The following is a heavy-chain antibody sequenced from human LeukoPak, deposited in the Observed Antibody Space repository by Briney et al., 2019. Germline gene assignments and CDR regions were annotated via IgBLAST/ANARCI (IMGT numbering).Heavy chain of an antibody. CDR1: GFTFSSYG. Sequence: GGSLRLSCAASGFTFSSYGMSWVRQAPGKGLEWVSSISSSSSYIYYADSVKGRFTISRDNAKNSLYLQMNSLRAEDTAVYYCARDTGPPIAVARVGAFDIWGQGTMVTVSS. CDR3: ARDTGPPIAVARVGAFDI. D-gene: IGHD6-19*01. CDR2: ISSSSSYI. V-gene: IGHV3-21*01. J-gene: IGHJ3*02.